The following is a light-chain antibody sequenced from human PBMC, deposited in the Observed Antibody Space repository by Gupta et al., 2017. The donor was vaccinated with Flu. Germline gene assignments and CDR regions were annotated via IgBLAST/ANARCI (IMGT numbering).Light chain of an antibody. J-gene: IGLJ3*02. CDR2: TNN. CDR1: SSNIGRNT. V-gene: IGLV1-44*01. Sequence: QSVLTQPPSVSGTPGQRVSIFCFGSSSNIGRNTVKWYQQLPGTAPRLLIYTNNQRPSRVPDRFSGSKSGTSASLAISGLQSEDEADYYCEAWDEDLNGWLFGGGTKLTVL. CDR3: EAWDEDLNGWL.